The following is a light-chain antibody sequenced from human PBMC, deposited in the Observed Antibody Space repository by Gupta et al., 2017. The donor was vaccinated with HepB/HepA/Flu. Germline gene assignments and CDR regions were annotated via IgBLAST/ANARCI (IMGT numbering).Light chain of an antibody. CDR1: QSVSSN. CDR3: QQYNNWWT. J-gene: IGKJ1*01. Sequence: ELVMTQSPPTLSVSPGERATLSCRASQSVSSNLACYQKKPGPAPRLLIYGASIRATGIPARFSSSWSGTEFTLTISSLQSEDFAVYYCQQYNNWWTFGQGTKVEIK. CDR2: GAS. V-gene: IGKV3-15*01.